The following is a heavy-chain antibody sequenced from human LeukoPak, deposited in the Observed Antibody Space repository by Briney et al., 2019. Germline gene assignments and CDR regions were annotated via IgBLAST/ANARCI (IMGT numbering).Heavy chain of an antibody. CDR1: GFTFSGYW. CDR2: ITSDGSST. V-gene: IGHV3-74*01. D-gene: IGHD2-2*01. CDR3: AREYSTSWALTY. J-gene: IGHJ4*02. Sequence: GRSLRLSCAASGFTFSGYWMHWVRQAPGKGLVWVSRITSDGSSTRYADSVKGRFTISRDNAKNTLYLQMNSLRAEDTAVYYCAREYSTSWALTYWGQGTLVTVSS.